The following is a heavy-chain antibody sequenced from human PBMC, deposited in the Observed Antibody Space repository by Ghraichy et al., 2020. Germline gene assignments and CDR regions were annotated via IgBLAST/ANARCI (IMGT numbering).Heavy chain of an antibody. D-gene: IGHD6-19*01. CDR2: ISGGGSST. CDR1: GFSFSSYA. V-gene: IGHV3-23*01. CDR3: AKAYRSVWYSLAPNAFNI. Sequence: GGSLRLSCAASGFSFSSYAMSWVRQAPGKGLEWVSAISGGGSSTNYADSVKSRFTISRENSKSTLYLQRNSLRAGDTTVYYCAKAYRSVWYSLAPNAFNIWGQGTMVTDSS. J-gene: IGHJ3*02.